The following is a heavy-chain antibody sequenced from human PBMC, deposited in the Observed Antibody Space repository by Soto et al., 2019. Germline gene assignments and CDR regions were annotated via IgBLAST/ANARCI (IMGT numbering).Heavy chain of an antibody. Sequence: EVQLVESGGGLVKPGGSLRLSCAASGFSFSNAWMNWVRQAPGKGLEWVGRIKSKTDGGTTDYAAPVKGRFTISRDDSKNTLYLQMNSLKTEDTAVYYCTAYYDILTGYYTDLDYWGQGTLVTVSS. V-gene: IGHV3-15*07. D-gene: IGHD3-9*01. J-gene: IGHJ4*02. CDR1: GFSFSNAW. CDR2: IKSKTDGGTT. CDR3: TAYYDILTGYYTDLDY.